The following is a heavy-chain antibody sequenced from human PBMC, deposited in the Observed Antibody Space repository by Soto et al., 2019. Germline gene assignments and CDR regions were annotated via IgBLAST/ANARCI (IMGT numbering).Heavy chain of an antibody. CDR3: ARGATVTQYDY. V-gene: IGHV4-61*01. CDR1: GVAVSSGSLY. J-gene: IGHJ4*02. D-gene: IGHD4-17*01. Sequence: SETLSLTCTVSGVAVSSGSLYLSCIRQPPGKGLEWIGFGSYSGTTSYKPSLKSRVTISVDTSRSQISLKVTSLTAADTAVYYCARGATVTQYDYWGQGTLVTVSS. CDR2: GSYSGTT.